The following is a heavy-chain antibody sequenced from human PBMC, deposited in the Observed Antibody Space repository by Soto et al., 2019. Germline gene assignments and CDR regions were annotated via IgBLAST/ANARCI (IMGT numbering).Heavy chain of an antibody. CDR1: GGSISSGGYY. J-gene: IGHJ1*01. V-gene: IGHV4-31*03. D-gene: IGHD3-22*01. CDR2: IHYGGST. CDR3: ARSKGYYDSSGYYLYN. Sequence: QVQLQESGPGLVKPSQTLSLPCTVSGGSISSGGYYWSWIRQHPGKGLEWIGYIHYGGSTYYNPSRYSRLTISVDTSKDQLSLKLSPGTAADTAVYYWARSKGYYDSSGYYLYNWGQGTLVTVSS.